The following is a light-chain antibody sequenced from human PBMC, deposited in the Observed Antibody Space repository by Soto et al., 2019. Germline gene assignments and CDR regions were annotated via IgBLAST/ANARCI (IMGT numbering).Light chain of an antibody. Sequence: QSVLTQPPSVSGAPGQRVTISCTGSSSNIGAGYDVHWYQQLPGTAPKLLIYGNSNRPSGVPDRFSGSKSGTSVSLAITGLQAEDEADYYCQFYDSSLRGPVFGGGTKVTVL. CDR3: QFYDSSLRGPV. CDR1: SSNIGAGYD. J-gene: IGLJ2*01. V-gene: IGLV1-40*01. CDR2: GNS.